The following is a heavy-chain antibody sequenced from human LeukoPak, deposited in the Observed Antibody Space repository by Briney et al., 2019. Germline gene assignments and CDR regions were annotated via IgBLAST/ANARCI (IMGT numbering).Heavy chain of an antibody. V-gene: IGHV4-39*01. CDR1: GGSISTSYYY. CDR3: ARQVTFGYAYAYYFDY. J-gene: IGHJ4*02. CDR2: IHNSEST. Sequence: PSETLSLTCTVSGGSISTSYYYWGWFRQPPGKGLEWIGNIHNSESTYYNPSLKSRVTISVDTSKNQFSPKLSSVTAADTAVYYCARQVTFGYAYAYYFDYWGQGSLVTVSS. D-gene: IGHD5-18*01.